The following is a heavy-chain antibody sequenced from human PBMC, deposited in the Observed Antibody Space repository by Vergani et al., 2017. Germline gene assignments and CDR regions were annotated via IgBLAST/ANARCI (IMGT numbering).Heavy chain of an antibody. CDR3: AKDLMVRARRRYNYYGMDV. Sequence: EVQLVESGGGLVQPGRSLRLSCAASGFTFDDYAMHWVRQAPGKGLEWVSGISWTSGSIGYADSVKGLFTFSRDNAKNSLYLQMNSLRAEDTALYYCAKDLMVRARRRYNYYGMDVWGEGTTVTVSS. V-gene: IGHV3-9*01. D-gene: IGHD3-10*01. CDR2: ISWTSGSI. CDR1: GFTFDDYA. J-gene: IGHJ6*04.